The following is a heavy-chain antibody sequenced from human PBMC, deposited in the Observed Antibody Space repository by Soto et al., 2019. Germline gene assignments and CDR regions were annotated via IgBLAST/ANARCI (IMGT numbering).Heavy chain of an antibody. CDR2: IWFDGSKK. J-gene: IGHJ6*02. CDR1: GFTLRSYG. D-gene: IGHD2-2*01. CDR3: ARDRLVPYGYGMDV. V-gene: IGHV3-33*01. Sequence: VWSLRLSCAASGFTLRSYGIHWVRQAPGKGLEWVALIWFDGSKKYYVDSVKGRFAVSRDNSKNTLYLQMNSLRVEDTAVYYCARDRLVPYGYGMDVWGQGTTVTVSS.